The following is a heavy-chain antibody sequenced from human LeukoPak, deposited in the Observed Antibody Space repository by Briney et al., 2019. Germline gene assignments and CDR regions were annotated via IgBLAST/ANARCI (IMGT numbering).Heavy chain of an antibody. D-gene: IGHD3-10*01. CDR2: IYYSGST. J-gene: IGHJ5*02. V-gene: IGHV4-30-4*01. Sequence: PSQTLSLTCTVSGGSISSGDYYWSWIRQPPGKGLEWIGYIYYSGSTYYNPSLKSRVTISVDTSKNQFSLKLSSVTAAVTAVYYCARGPLRGVIRPRWFDHWGQGTLVTVSS. CDR1: GGSISSGDYY. CDR3: ARGPLRGVIRPRWFDH.